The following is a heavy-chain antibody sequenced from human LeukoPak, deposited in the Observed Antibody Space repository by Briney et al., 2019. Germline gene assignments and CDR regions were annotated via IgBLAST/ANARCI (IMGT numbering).Heavy chain of an antibody. CDR1: GFTFSTYS. D-gene: IGHD4-23*01. CDR3: AREGPVVRGSEVDY. J-gene: IGHJ4*02. CDR2: ISSSGNTM. Sequence: PGGSLRLTCAASGFTFSTYSMNWVRQAPGKGLEWVSYISSSGNTMYYADSVKGRFTISRDNAKNSLYLQVNSLRDEDTAVYYCAREGPVVRGSEVDYWGQGTLVTVSS. V-gene: IGHV3-48*02.